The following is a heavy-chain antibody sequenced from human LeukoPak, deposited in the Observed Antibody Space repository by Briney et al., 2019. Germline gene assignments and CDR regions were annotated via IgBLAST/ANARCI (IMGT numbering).Heavy chain of an antibody. Sequence: SGRSLRLSCTASGFTFINYAMTWVRQAPGKGLEWVSGINGGGGSTYYADSVKGRFTISRDNSKNTLYLQMNSLRAEDTAVYFCARVRGATIYEDYWGQGTLVTVSS. CDR3: ARVRGATIYEDY. CDR1: GFTFINYA. J-gene: IGHJ4*02. V-gene: IGHV3-23*01. CDR2: INGGGGST. D-gene: IGHD5-12*01.